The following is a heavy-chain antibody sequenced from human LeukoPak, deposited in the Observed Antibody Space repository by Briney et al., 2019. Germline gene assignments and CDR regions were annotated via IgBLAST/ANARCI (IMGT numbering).Heavy chain of an antibody. CDR2: LSAGGGST. CDR3: AKDLLRSFDWSDAFDI. V-gene: IGHV3-23*01. D-gene: IGHD3-9*01. J-gene: IGHJ3*02. CDR1: GFTINYYG. Sequence: GGSLRLSCAASGFTINYYGMTWVRQAPGKGLEWVSGLSAGGGSTYYADSVKGRFTISRDNSKNTLYLQMNSLRAEDTAVYYCAKDLLRSFDWSDAFDIWGPGTIVTVSS.